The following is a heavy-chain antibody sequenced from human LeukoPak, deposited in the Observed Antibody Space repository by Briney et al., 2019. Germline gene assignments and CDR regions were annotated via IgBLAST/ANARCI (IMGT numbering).Heavy chain of an antibody. Sequence: GGSLRLSCVASGFTFSSYGMHWVRQAPGKGLEWVAMISYDGSDKYYAESVKGRFTISRDNSKNTLYLQMNSLRDEDTAMYSCATLLLGVGGDYWGQGTLVNDSS. CDR1: GFTFSSYG. J-gene: IGHJ4*02. CDR3: ATLLLGVGGDY. D-gene: IGHD2-15*01. CDR2: ISYDGSDK. V-gene: IGHV3-30*03.